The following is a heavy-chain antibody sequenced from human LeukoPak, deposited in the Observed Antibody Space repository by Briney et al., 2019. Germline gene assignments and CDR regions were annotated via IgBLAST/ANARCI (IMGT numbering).Heavy chain of an antibody. CDR1: GFTFSSYG. CDR2: ISGSGGST. J-gene: IGHJ4*02. D-gene: IGHD2-21*02. Sequence: GGSLRLSCAASGFTFSSYGMSWVRQAPGKGLEWVSAISGSGGSTYYADSVKGRFTISRDNSKNTLYLQMNSLRAEDTAVYYCAKDHIVVVTATPNFDSWGQGTLVTVSS. CDR3: AKDHIVVVTATPNFDS. V-gene: IGHV3-23*01.